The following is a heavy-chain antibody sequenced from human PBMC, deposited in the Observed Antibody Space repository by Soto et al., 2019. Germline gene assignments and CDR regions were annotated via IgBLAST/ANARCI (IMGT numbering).Heavy chain of an antibody. D-gene: IGHD2-15*01. J-gene: IGHJ5*02. CDR2: ISYDGSNK. V-gene: IGHV3-30*03. CDR3: TRGNGSDWFDH. CDR1: GVTFSSYG. Sequence: XGSLRLSCAASGVTFSSYGMHWVRQAPGKGLEWVAVISYDGSNKYYADSVKGRFTISRDNSKNTLYLQMNSLRAEDTAVYYCTRGNGSDWFDHWGQGTLVTVSS.